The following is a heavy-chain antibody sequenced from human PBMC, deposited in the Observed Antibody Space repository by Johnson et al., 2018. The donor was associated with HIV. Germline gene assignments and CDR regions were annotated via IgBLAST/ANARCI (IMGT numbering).Heavy chain of an antibody. J-gene: IGHJ3*02. CDR2: IRYDGSNK. Sequence: QVQLVESGGGVVRPGGSLRLACAASGFTFDDYGMNWVRQAPGKGLEWVAFIRYDGSNKYYADSVKGRFTISRDNSKNTLYLQMNSLRVEDTAVYYCAREGAWEVRPGAFDIWGQGTMVTVSS. D-gene: IGHD1-26*01. CDR3: AREGAWEVRPGAFDI. CDR1: GFTFDDYG. V-gene: IGHV3-30*02.